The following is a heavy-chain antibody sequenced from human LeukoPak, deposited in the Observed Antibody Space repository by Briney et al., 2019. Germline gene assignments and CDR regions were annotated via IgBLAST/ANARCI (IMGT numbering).Heavy chain of an antibody. CDR1: GGSFSGYY. V-gene: IGHV4-34*01. Sequence: SETLSLTCAVSGGSFSGYYWTWIRQPPGKGLEWIGEINHSGSANYNPSLKSRVTVSLDTSKNQFSLNLSSVTAADTAVYYCARGQGTVTTHWGQGTLVTVSS. CDR3: ARGQGTVTTH. D-gene: IGHD4-17*01. J-gene: IGHJ4*02. CDR2: INHSGSA.